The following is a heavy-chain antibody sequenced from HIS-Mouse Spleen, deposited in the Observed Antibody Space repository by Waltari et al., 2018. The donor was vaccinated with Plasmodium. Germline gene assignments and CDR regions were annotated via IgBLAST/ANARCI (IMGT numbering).Heavy chain of an antibody. J-gene: IGHJ2*01. CDR1: GGSFSGSY. CDR3: ARGQLGPNWYFDL. V-gene: IGHV4-34*01. Sequence: QVQLQQWGAGLLKPSETLSLTCAVYGGSFSGSYWSWIRQPPGKGLEWIGEINHSGSTNYNPSLKSRVTISVDTSKNQFSLKLSSVTAADTAVYYCARGQLGPNWYFDLWGRGTLVTVSS. D-gene: IGHD7-27*01. CDR2: INHSGST.